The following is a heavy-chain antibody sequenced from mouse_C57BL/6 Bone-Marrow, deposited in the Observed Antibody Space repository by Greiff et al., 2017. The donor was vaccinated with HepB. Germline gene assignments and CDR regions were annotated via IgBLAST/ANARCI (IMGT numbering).Heavy chain of an antibody. V-gene: IGHV1-39*01. Sequence: EVHLVESGPELVKPGASVKISCKASGYSFTDYNMNWVKQSNGKSLEWIGVINPNYGTTSYNQKFKGKATLTVDQSSSTAYMQLNSLTSEDSAVYYCARYYGSSPYWYFDVWGTGTTVTVSS. D-gene: IGHD1-1*01. J-gene: IGHJ1*03. CDR3: ARYYGSSPYWYFDV. CDR1: GYSFTDYN. CDR2: INPNYGTT.